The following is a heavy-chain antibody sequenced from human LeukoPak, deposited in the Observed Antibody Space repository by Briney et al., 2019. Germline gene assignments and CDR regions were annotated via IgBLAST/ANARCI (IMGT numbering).Heavy chain of an antibody. CDR1: GFTVITND. CDR2: LYSDGNT. J-gene: IGHJ4*02. Sequence: GRSLRLSCAASGFTVITNDMTWVRQAPGKGLEWVSVLYSDGNTRYADSVQGRFTISRDNSKNTLYLEMNSLSPDDTAVYYCARGVEPLAANTLAYWGQGTLVTVSS. CDR3: ARGVEPLAANTLAY. D-gene: IGHD1-14*01. V-gene: IGHV3-53*01.